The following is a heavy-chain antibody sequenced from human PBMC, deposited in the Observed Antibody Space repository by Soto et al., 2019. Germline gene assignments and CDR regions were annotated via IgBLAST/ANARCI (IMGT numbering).Heavy chain of an antibody. CDR2: IYYSGST. D-gene: IGHD2-2*01. Sequence: LSLTCTFSGGSISSGGYYWSWIRQHPGKGLEWIGYIYYSGSTYYNPSLKSRVTISVDTSKNQFSLKLSSVTAADTAVYYCARDDCSSTSCFLDYWGQGTLVTVSS. V-gene: IGHV4-31*03. CDR3: ARDDCSSTSCFLDY. J-gene: IGHJ4*02. CDR1: GGSISSGGYY.